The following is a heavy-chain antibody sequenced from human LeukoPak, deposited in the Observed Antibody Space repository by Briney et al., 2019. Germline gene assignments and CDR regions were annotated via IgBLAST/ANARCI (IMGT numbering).Heavy chain of an antibody. D-gene: IGHD6-19*01. J-gene: IGHJ4*02. CDR2: ISYDGTNK. Sequence: GRSLRLSCAASGFTFSTHAMHWVRQAPGKGLEWVAFISYDGTNKYCADSVKGRFTVSRDNSKDTLYLQMNSLRAEDTAVYYCAKDEIGAVAGLLDYWGQGILVTVSS. V-gene: IGHV3-30-3*01. CDR1: GFTFSTHA. CDR3: AKDEIGAVAGLLDY.